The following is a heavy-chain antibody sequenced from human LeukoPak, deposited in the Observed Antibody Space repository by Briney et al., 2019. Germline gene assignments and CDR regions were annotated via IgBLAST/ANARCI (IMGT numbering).Heavy chain of an antibody. J-gene: IGHJ6*02. Sequence: PGGSLRLSCAASGFTVSSNYMSWVRQAPGKGLEWVSAISGSGGSTYNADSVKGRFTISRDNSKNTLYLQMNSLRAEDTAVYYCAGGYSYGYNLFIYGMDVWGQGTTVTVSS. CDR3: AGGYSYGYNLFIYGMDV. V-gene: IGHV3-23*01. CDR2: ISGSGGST. D-gene: IGHD5-18*01. CDR1: GFTVSSNY.